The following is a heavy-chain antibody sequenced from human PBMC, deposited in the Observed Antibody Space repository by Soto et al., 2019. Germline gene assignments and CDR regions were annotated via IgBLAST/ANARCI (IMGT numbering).Heavy chain of an antibody. J-gene: IGHJ2*01. CDR2: INAGNGNT. V-gene: IGHV1-3*01. Sequence: ASVKVCCKASGYTFTSYAMHWVRQAPGQRLEWMGWINAGNGNTKYSQKFQGRVTITRDTSASTAYMELSSLRSEDTAVYYCARVPGYSIGDLWGRGTLVTVSS. D-gene: IGHD2-21*01. CDR3: ARVPGYSIGDL. CDR1: GYTFTSYA.